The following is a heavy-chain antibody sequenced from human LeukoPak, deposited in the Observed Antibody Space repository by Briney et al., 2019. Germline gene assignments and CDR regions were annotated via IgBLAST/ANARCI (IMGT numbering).Heavy chain of an antibody. V-gene: IGHV1-2*06. J-gene: IGHJ3*02. CDR1: GYTFTGYY. CDR2: INPNSGGT. CDR3: ALSLVVMQXXFDI. Sequence: ASVKVSCKASGYTFTGYYMHWVRQAPGQGLEWMGRINPNSGGTNYAQKFQGRVTITRNTSISTAYMELSSLRSEDTAVYYCALSLVVMQXXFDIWGQGXXVTVSS. D-gene: IGHD3-22*01.